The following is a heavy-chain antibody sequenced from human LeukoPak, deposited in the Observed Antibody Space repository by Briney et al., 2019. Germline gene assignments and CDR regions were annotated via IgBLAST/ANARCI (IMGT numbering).Heavy chain of an antibody. CDR2: VYSGAY. D-gene: IGHD3-3*01. V-gene: IGHV4-4*09. CDR3: ARLRPRTNYDFSSGYYAFDY. J-gene: IGHJ4*02. Sequence: SGTLSLTCTVSGASITNYFWGWIRQPPGKGLQWIGYVYSGAYYYNPSLVSRLTVSVDTAKNQFSLGLRSVTAADTAVYYCARLRPRTNYDFSSGYYAFDYWGQGTLVTVSS. CDR1: GASITNYF.